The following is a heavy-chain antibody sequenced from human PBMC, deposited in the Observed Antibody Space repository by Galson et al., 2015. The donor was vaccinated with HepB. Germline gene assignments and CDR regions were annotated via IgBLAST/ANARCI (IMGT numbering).Heavy chain of an antibody. Sequence: SLRLSCAASGFTFSGSAMHWVRQASGKGLEWVGRIRSKANSYATAYAASVKGRFTISRDDSKNTAYLQMNSLKTEDTAVYYCRSQLSTRDYWGQGTLVTVSS. V-gene: IGHV3-73*01. D-gene: IGHD6-13*01. J-gene: IGHJ4*02. CDR1: GFTFSGSA. CDR2: IRSKANSYAT. CDR3: RSQLSTRDY.